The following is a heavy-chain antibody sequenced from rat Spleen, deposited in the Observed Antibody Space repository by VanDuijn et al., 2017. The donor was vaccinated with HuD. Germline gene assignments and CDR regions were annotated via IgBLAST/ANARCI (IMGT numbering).Heavy chain of an antibody. CDR3: ATRKANWFPY. CDR2: ISTGGGSI. Sequence: EVQLVESGGGLVQPGRSLKLSCAASGFTFSNYGMAWVRQAPTKGLEWVASISTGGGSIYYPDSVKGRFTVSRDDAKSTLYLQMDSLRSEDTATYFCATRKANWFPYWGQGTLVTVSS. V-gene: IGHV5S13*01. J-gene: IGHJ3*01. CDR1: GFTFSNYG.